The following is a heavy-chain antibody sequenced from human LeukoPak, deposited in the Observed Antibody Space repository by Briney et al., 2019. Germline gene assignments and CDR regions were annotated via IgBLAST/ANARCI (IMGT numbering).Heavy chain of an antibody. J-gene: IGHJ6*03. CDR2: ITSSGTYT. V-gene: IGHV3-21*01. CDR1: GFTFSNYN. CDR3: ARDPYSGNYGTYYYYYMDV. D-gene: IGHD1-26*01. Sequence: GGSLRLSCADSGFTFSNYNMNWVRQAPGKAMEWVSSITSSGTYTFYADSVKGRFTISRDSAKNSLYLQMDSLGPEDTAVYYCARDPYSGNYGTYYYYYMDVWGKGTTVTISS.